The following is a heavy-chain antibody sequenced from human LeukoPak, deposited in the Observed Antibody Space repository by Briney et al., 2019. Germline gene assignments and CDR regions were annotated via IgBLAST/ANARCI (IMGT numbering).Heavy chain of an antibody. J-gene: IGHJ4*02. D-gene: IGHD3-10*01. V-gene: IGHV4-31*03. CDR1: GGSISSDGCY. CDR2: IYYSGST. CDR3: GRRLGRGSGYYFDY. Sequence: SQTLSLTCTVSGGSISSDGCYWTWIRQHPGKGLEWIGYIYYSGSTYYNPSLNGRATISVDTSKNQCSLKLSSVTAEDTAVYYCGRRLGRGSGYYFDYWGQGILVTVSS.